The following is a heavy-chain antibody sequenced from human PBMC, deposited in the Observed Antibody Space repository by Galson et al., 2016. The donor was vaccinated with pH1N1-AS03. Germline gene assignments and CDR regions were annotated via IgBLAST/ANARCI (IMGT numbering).Heavy chain of an antibody. CDR3: ARNSYEDVDLQGFYFDY. D-gene: IGHD3-22*01. V-gene: IGHV3-53*01. Sequence: SLRLSCAASGFTVSSNYMSWVRRAPGRGLEWVSFIYNGGSTLYADSVKGRFTISRYNSKNTLYLQMDSLETEDTAVYYCARNSYEDVDLQGFYFDYWGQGTLVTVSS. CDR1: GFTVSSNY. CDR2: IYNGGST. J-gene: IGHJ4*02.